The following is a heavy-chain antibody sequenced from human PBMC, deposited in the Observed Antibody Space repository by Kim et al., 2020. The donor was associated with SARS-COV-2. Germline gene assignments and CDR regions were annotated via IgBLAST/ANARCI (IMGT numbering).Heavy chain of an antibody. CDR3: ASALGH. Sequence: TSGRTNYNPSLQSRVTMSVDMSKNQCALKLSSVTAADTAVYYCASALGHWGQGTLVTVSS. CDR2: TSGRT. D-gene: IGHD3-16*02. J-gene: IGHJ4*02. V-gene: IGHV4-4*07.